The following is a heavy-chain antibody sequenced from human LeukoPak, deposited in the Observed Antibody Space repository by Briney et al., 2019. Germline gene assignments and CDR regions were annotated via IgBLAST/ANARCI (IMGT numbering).Heavy chain of an antibody. D-gene: IGHD6-13*01. CDR2: IYYSGST. Sequence: PSETLSLTCTVSGGSMSSSSHYWGWIRQPPGKGLEWIGNIYYSGSTYYNPSLKSRVTISVDTSKNQFSLKLSSVTAADTAVYYCAKDSSRWNYYYYYMDVWGKGTTVTVSS. V-gene: IGHV4-39*02. J-gene: IGHJ6*03. CDR3: AKDSSRWNYYYYYMDV. CDR1: GGSMSSSSHY.